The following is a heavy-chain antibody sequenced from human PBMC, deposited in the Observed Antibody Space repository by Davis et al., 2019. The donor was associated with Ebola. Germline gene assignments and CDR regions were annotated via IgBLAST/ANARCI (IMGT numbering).Heavy chain of an antibody. J-gene: IGHJ4*02. D-gene: IGHD3-3*01. V-gene: IGHV1-46*01. Sequence: AASVKVSCKASGYTFTNYYMHWVRQAPGQGLEWMGMINPNDGRTIYAQKFQGRVTVTRDTSTTTVYMDLSSLRSEDTAVYYCARPPTIFGVGLDYWGQGTLVTVSS. CDR2: INPNDGRT. CDR3: ARPPTIFGVGLDY. CDR1: GYTFTNYY.